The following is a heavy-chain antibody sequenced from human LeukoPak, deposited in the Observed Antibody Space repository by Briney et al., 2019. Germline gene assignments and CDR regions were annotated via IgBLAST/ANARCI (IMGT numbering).Heavy chain of an antibody. Sequence: SETLSLTCTVSVGSLSSYYCSWIRQPPGKGLECIGYIYCSGSTNYNPSLKSRVTISVDTSKNQFSLKLSSVTAADTAVYYCATSMPGYSSSWHFDYWGQGTLVTVSS. CDR1: VGSLSSYY. CDR3: ATSMPGYSSSWHFDY. CDR2: IYCSGST. V-gene: IGHV4-59*01. D-gene: IGHD6-13*01. J-gene: IGHJ4*02.